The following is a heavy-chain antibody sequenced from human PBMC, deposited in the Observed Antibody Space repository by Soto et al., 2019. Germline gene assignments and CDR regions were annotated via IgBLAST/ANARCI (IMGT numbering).Heavy chain of an antibody. CDR2: IYYSGST. D-gene: IGHD6-6*01. J-gene: IGHJ4*02. Sequence: SETLSLTCTVSGGSISSGDYYWSWIRQPPGKGLEWIGYIYYSGSTYYNPSLKSRVTISVDTSKNQFSLKLSSVTAADTAVYYCAGIDLRIAARHPGFDYWGQGTLVTVSS. CDR1: GGSISSGDYY. CDR3: AGIDLRIAARHPGFDY. V-gene: IGHV4-30-4*01.